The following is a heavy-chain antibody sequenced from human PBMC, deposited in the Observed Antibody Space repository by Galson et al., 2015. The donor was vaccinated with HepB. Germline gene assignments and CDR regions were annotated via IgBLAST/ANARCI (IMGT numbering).Heavy chain of an antibody. D-gene: IGHD3-22*01. J-gene: IGHJ3*02. V-gene: IGHV3-23*01. CDR2: ISGSGGST. Sequence: SLRLSCAASGFTFSSYAMSWVRQAPGKGLEWVSAISGSGGSTYYADSVKGRFTISRDNSKNTLYLQMNSLRAEDTAVYYCAKRGRMIVVVITHDAFDIWGQGTMVTVSS. CDR3: AKRGRMIVVVITHDAFDI. CDR1: GFTFSSYA.